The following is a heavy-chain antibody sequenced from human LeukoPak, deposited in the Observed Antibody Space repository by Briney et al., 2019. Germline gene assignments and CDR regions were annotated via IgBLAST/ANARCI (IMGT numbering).Heavy chain of an antibody. CDR1: GGSISSYY. Sequence: SETLSLTCTVSGGSISSYYWSWIRQPPGKGLEWIGYIYYSGSTNYNPSLKSRVTISVDTSKNQFFLKLSSVTAADTAVYYCARGIYSSGWYEEGYFDYWGQGTLVTVSS. CDR2: IYYSGST. CDR3: ARGIYSSGWYEEGYFDY. V-gene: IGHV4-59*01. D-gene: IGHD6-19*01. J-gene: IGHJ4*02.